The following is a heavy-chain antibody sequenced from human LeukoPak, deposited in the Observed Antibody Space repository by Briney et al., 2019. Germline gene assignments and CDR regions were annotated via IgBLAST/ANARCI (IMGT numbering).Heavy chain of an antibody. D-gene: IGHD6-13*01. CDR1: GFTFSSYG. Sequence: PGGSLRLSCAASGFTFSSYGMHWVRQAPGKGLEWVAFIRYDGSNKYYADSVKGRFTISRDNSKNTLCLQMNSLRAEDTAVYYCAKGYSSSWYGGQAYDYWGQGTLVTVSS. CDR3: AKGYSSSWYGGQAYDY. CDR2: IRYDGSNK. J-gene: IGHJ4*02. V-gene: IGHV3-30*02.